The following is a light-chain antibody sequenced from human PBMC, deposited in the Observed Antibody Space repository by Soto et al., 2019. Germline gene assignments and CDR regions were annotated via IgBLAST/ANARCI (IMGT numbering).Light chain of an antibody. V-gene: IGKV4-1*01. Sequence: DIVMTQSPDYLAVSLAERATLNCKSSQSFLYSSNNKNYLAWYQQKPGQLPKLLIYWASTLESGVHDRFSGSGAGTDCTLTSSSLQAEDVAVYYCQKSSSTLFFGGGPKLEIK. CDR1: QSFLYSSNNKNY. CDR3: QKSSSTLF. J-gene: IGKJ4*01. CDR2: WAS.